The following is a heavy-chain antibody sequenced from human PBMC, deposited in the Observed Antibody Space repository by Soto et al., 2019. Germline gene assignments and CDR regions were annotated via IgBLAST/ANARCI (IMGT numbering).Heavy chain of an antibody. D-gene: IGHD3-3*01. J-gene: IGHJ5*02. CDR2: IYYSGST. CDR3: ARAAFYDIWSGTGSRIRGFDP. Sequence: QLQLQESGPGLVKPSETLSLTCTVSGGSISSSSYYWGWIRQPPGKGLEWIGRIYYSGSTYYNPSLKSRVTISVDTSKTQFSLKLGSVTAGYTAVYYCARAAFYDIWSGTGSRIRGFDPWGQGTLVTVSS. V-gene: IGHV4-39*01. CDR1: GGSISSSSYY.